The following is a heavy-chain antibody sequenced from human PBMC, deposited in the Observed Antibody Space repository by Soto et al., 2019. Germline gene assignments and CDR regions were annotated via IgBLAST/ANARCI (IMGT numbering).Heavy chain of an antibody. J-gene: IGHJ6*02. CDR2: ISAYNGDT. Sequence: QVQLVQSGPEVKKPGASVKVSCKASGYTFTRYSISWVRQAPGQGLEWMGWISAYNGDTNYAQKVQGRVTMTIYTSKSTAYEELRSLTSDQTGIYYCAKKGQLPYYYYGMDVWGQGTTVTVSS. V-gene: IGHV1-18*01. D-gene: IGHD1-7*01. CDR3: AKKGQLPYYYYGMDV. CDR1: GYTFTRYS.